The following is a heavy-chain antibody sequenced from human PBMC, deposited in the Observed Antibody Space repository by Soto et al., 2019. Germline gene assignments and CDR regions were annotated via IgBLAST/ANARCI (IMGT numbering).Heavy chain of an antibody. CDR2: INPNSGGT. J-gene: IGHJ5*02. CDR1: GYTFTCYY. V-gene: IGHV1-2*02. CDR3: ARVGIAAAGYSNWFDP. Sequence: ASVKVSGKASGYTFTCYYMHWVRQAPGQGLEWMGWINPNSGGTNYAQKFQGRVTMTRDTSISTAYMELSRLRSDDTAVYYCARVGIAAAGYSNWFDPWGQGSLVTV. D-gene: IGHD6-13*01.